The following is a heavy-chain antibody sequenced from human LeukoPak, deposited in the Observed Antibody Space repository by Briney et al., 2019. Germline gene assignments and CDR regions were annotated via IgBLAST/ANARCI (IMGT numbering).Heavy chain of an antibody. V-gene: IGHV1-69*05. J-gene: IGHJ5*02. Sequence: GASVKVSCKASGGTFSSYAISWVRQAPGQGLEWMGGIIPIFGTANYAQKFQGRVTITTDESTSTAYMELSSLRSEDTAVYFCARASRHYMARFDPWGQGTLVTVSS. D-gene: IGHD3-10*01. CDR1: GGTFSSYA. CDR3: ARASRHYMARFDP. CDR2: IIPIFGTA.